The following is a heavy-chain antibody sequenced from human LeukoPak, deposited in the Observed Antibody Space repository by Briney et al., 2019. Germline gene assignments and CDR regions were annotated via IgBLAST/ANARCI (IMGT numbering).Heavy chain of an antibody. CDR2: ISAGGDGT. V-gene: IGHV3-23*01. CDR3: AKSLLTTATGTGRAFDI. Sequence: GGSLRLSCAASGFTFDDYAMHWVRHAPGKGLEWVSGISAGGDGTYHADPVKGRFTISRDNSKNTLYLQMNSLRAEDTAEYYCAKSLLTTATGTGRAFDIWGQGTMVTVSS. D-gene: IGHD1-1*01. J-gene: IGHJ3*02. CDR1: GFTFDDYA.